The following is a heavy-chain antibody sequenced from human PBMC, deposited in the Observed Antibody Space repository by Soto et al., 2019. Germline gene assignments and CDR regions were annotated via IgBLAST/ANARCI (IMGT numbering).Heavy chain of an antibody. CDR3: ARPQFSGTYHDTFNI. CDR1: GGSISSSSYY. Sequence: SETLSLTCTVSGGSISSSSYYWGWIRQPPGKGLEWIGSIFYSGSTYYNPSLKSRVTMSVDTSKNLFSLKLTSVTAADTAMYYCARPQFSGTYHDTFNIWGQGTMVTVSS. D-gene: IGHD1-26*01. J-gene: IGHJ3*02. V-gene: IGHV4-39*02. CDR2: IFYSGST.